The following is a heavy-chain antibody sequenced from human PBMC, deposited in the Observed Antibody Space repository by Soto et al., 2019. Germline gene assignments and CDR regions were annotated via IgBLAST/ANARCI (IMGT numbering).Heavy chain of an antibody. Sequence: GGSLRLSCAASGFTFSGSAMHWVRQASGKGLEWVGRIRSKANSYATAYAASVKGRFTISRDDSKNTAYLQMNSLKTEDTAVYSCSTGPRIYDYYGMDVWGQGTTVTVPS. CDR1: GFTFSGSA. CDR3: STGPRIYDYYGMDV. J-gene: IGHJ6*02. CDR2: IRSKANSYAT. V-gene: IGHV3-73*01.